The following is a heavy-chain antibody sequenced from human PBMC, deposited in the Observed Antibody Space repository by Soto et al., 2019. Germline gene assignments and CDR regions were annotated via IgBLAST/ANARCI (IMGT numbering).Heavy chain of an antibody. CDR2: IYYSGST. V-gene: IGHV4-59*01. CDR1: GGSISSYY. J-gene: IGHJ5*02. CDR3: AREGSGYCSDSLDP. D-gene: IGHD3-22*01. Sequence: SETLSLTCTVSGGSISSYYWSWIRQPPGKGLEWIGYIYYSGSTNYNPSLKSRVTISVDTSKNQFSLKLSSVTAADTAVYYCAREGSGYCSDSLDPCGQGTLVTVST.